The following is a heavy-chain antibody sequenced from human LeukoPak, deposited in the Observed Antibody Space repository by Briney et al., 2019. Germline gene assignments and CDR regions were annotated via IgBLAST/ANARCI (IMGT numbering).Heavy chain of an antibody. J-gene: IGHJ4*02. Sequence: GGSLRLSCVASGFTFNDYYMGWIRQAPGQGLEWVSSISSISSTIYYADSVKGRFTISRDNAKNSLYLQMNSLRAEDTAVYYCAALDTAMVTSGGYWGQGTLVTVSS. CDR3: AALDTAMVTSGGY. CDR2: ISSISSTI. V-gene: IGHV3-11*04. CDR1: GFTFNDYY. D-gene: IGHD5-18*01.